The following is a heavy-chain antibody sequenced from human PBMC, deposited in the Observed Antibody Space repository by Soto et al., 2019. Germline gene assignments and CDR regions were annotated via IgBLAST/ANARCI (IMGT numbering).Heavy chain of an antibody. V-gene: IGHV3-30*18. Sequence: PGGSLRLSCAASGFTFSSYVMNWVRQAPGKGLEWVAVISYDGSNKYYADSVKGRFTISRDNSKNTPYLQMNSLRAEDTAVYYCAKVGDYGDYGDYWGQGTLVTVSS. CDR3: AKVGDYGDYGDY. CDR2: ISYDGSNK. J-gene: IGHJ4*02. D-gene: IGHD4-17*01. CDR1: GFTFSSYV.